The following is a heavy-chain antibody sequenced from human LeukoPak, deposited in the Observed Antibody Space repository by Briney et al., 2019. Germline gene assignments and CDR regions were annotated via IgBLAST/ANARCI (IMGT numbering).Heavy chain of an antibody. J-gene: IGHJ5*02. Sequence: PSETLSLXCTVSGGSSSSYYWSWIRQPAGKGLEWIGRIYTSGSTNYNPSLKSRVTMSVDTSKNQFSLKLSSVTAADTAVYYCARDLSLANWFDPWDQGTLVTVSS. CDR3: ARDLSLANWFDP. V-gene: IGHV4-4*07. CDR2: IYTSGST. CDR1: GGSSSSYY.